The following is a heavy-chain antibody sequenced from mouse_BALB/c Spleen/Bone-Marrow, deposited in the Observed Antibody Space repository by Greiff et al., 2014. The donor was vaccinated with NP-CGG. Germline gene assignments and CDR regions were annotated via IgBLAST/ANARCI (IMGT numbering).Heavy chain of an antibody. CDR2: IHPNSGNT. V-gene: IGHV1S130*01. Sequence: VQLQQSGSVLVRPGASVKLSCKASGYTFTSSWMHWAKQRPGQGLEWIGEIHPNSGNTNYNEKFKGTATLTVDPSSSTAYVVLSSLTSEDSAVYSCARSGFDYWGQGTTLPVSS. D-gene: IGHD4-1*01. CDR3: ARSGFDY. CDR1: GYTFTSSW. J-gene: IGHJ2*01.